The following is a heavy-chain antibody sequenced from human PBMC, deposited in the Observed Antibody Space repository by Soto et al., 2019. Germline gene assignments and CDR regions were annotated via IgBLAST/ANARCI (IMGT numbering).Heavy chain of an antibody. D-gene: IGHD6-19*01. Sequence: EASVKVSCKASGGTFSSYAISWVRQAPGQGLEWMGGIIPIFGTANYAQKFQGRVTITADKSTSTAYMELSSLRSEDTAVYYCARYEGIAVAATDYYYYYGMDVWGQGTTVTVSS. V-gene: IGHV1-69*06. CDR2: IIPIFGTA. CDR3: ARYEGIAVAATDYYYYYGMDV. J-gene: IGHJ6*02. CDR1: GGTFSSYA.